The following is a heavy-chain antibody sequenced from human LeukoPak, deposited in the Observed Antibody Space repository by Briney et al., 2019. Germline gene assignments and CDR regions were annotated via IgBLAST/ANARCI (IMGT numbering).Heavy chain of an antibody. CDR3: ARGFYDSRGYSTPFDH. J-gene: IGHJ4*02. V-gene: IGHV4-59*08. CDR2: IYYSGST. Sequence: KPSETLSLTCTVSGGSISSYYWTWIRQPPGKGLEWIGYIYYSGSTNYNPSLESRVTISVDTSKNQISLRLSSVTAADTAVYHCARGFYDSRGYSTPFDHWGQGTLVTVSP. CDR1: GGSISSYY. D-gene: IGHD3-22*01.